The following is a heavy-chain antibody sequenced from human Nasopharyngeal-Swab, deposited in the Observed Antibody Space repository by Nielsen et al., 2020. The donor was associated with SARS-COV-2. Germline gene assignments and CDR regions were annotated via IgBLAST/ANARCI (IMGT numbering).Heavy chain of an antibody. Sequence: GGSLRLSCAASGFTFSRYDMHWVRQATGKGLEWVSSIGTAGDTYYPGSVKGRFTISRENAKNSLYLQMNSLRAEDTAVYFCAKLDIGGWLGSTTGYFDYWGQGTLVTVSS. CDR2: IGTAGDT. CDR1: GFTFSRYD. V-gene: IGHV3-13*01. J-gene: IGHJ4*02. D-gene: IGHD2/OR15-2a*01. CDR3: AKLDIGGWLGSTTGYFDY.